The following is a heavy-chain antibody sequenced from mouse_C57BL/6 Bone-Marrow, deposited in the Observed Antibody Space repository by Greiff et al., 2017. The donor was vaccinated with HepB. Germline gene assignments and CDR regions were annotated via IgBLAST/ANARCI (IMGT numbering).Heavy chain of an antibody. CDR3: ARKGGLDY. CDR1: GFSLTSYA. CDR2: IWNGGGT. V-gene: IGHV2-9-1*01. J-gene: IGHJ2*01. Sequence: VQLQESGPGLVAPSQSLSITCTVSGFSLTSYAISWVRQPPGKGLEWLGVIWNGGGTNYNSALKSRLSISKDNSKSQVFLKMNSLQTDDTARYYCARKGGLDYWGQGTTLTVSS.